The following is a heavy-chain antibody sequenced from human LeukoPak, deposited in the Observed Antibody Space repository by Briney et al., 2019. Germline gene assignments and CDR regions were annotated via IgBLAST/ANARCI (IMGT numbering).Heavy chain of an antibody. CDR3: ARGSSGSGSPDDLYYSGMDV. D-gene: IGHD3-10*01. J-gene: IGHJ6*02. CDR1: GGSFSGYY. Sequence: SETLSLTCAVYGGSFSGYYWSWLRQPPGKGLEWIGEINHSGSTNYNPSLKSRVTISVDTSKNQFSLKLSSVTAADTAVYYCARGSSGSGSPDDLYYSGMDVWGQGTTVTVSS. V-gene: IGHV4-34*01. CDR2: INHSGST.